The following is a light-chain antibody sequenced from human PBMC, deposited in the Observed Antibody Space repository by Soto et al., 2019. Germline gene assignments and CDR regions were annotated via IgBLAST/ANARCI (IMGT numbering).Light chain of an antibody. CDR3: QQSYSTLRT. V-gene: IGKV1-39*01. J-gene: IGKJ1*01. CDR1: QSISSY. CDR2: AAS. Sequence: DIQMTQSPSSLSASVGDRVTITCRASQSISSYLNWYQQKPGKVPKLLIYAASSLQSGVPSSFSGSGSGTDFTLTISSLQPEDFATYYCQQSYSTLRTFGQGTKVDIK.